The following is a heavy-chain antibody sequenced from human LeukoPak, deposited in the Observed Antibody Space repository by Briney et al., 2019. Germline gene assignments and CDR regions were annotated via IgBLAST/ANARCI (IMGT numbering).Heavy chain of an antibody. D-gene: IGHD6-19*01. CDR3: AVAGDAFDI. V-gene: IGHV3-30*02. CDR2: IRYDGSNK. Sequence: GGSLRLSCAASGFTFSSYGMHWVRQAPGKGLEWVAFIRYDGSNKYYADSVKGRFTISRDNSKKTLYLQMNSLRAEDTAVYYVAVAGDAFDIWGQGTMVSVSS. CDR1: GFTFSSYG. J-gene: IGHJ3*02.